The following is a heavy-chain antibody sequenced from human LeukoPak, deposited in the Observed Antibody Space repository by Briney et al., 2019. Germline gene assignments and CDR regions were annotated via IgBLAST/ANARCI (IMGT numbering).Heavy chain of an antibody. CDR1: GYSISSGYY. D-gene: IGHD6-19*01. Sequence: SETLSLTCTVSGYSISSGYYWGWIRQPPGKGLEWIGSIYYSGSTYYNPSLKSRVTISVDTSKNQFSLKLSSVTAADTAVYYCARQVAGGSFDYWGQGTLVTVSS. CDR2: IYYSGST. J-gene: IGHJ4*02. CDR3: ARQVAGGSFDY. V-gene: IGHV4-38-2*02.